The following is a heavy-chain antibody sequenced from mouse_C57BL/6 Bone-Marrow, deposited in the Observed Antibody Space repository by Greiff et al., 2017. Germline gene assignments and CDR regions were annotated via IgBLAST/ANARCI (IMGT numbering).Heavy chain of an antibody. D-gene: IGHD2-14*01. V-gene: IGHV15-2*01. CDR1: DSEVFPIAF. CDR2: ILPSIGRT. Sequence: QVQLQQSGSELRSPGSSVKLSCKDFDSEVFPIAFMCWVRQKPGHECEWIGGILPSIGRTIYGAKFEDKATSDTDTLSNTAYLELNSLTSEDSAIYYCARGTGPFDYWGQGTTLTVSS. CDR3: ARGTGPFDY. J-gene: IGHJ2*01.